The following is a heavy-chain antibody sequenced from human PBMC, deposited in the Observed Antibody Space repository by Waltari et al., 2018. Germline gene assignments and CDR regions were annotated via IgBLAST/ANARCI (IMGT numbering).Heavy chain of an antibody. V-gene: IGHV3-23*01. J-gene: IGHJ4*02. CDR3: AKSLGDTYGRYPMDY. Sequence: EVQLLESGGGLVQPGGSLRLSCVASGFTFGGYTMTWVRQAPGKGLDWVSTIRGRGDDTYYADSVKGRVTISRDNSRDTLYLQMNTLTAGDTAIYYCAKSLGDTYGRYPMDYWGQGTLVTVSS. CDR1: GFTFGGYT. CDR2: IRGRGDDT. D-gene: IGHD3-10*01.